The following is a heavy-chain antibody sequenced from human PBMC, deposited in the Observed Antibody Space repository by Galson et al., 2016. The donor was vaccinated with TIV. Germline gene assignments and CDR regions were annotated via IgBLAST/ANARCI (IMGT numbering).Heavy chain of an antibody. CDR3: ARLDDLGSWIVY. D-gene: IGHD3-10*01. CDR1: GYGLTNYW. CDR2: IYPGDSDP. V-gene: IGHV5-51*03. Sequence: QSGAEVTQPGESLKISCKGSGYGLTNYWIGWVRQMPGKGLEGVGIIYPGDSDPRYRPSFQGQVIHSADKSIVSAGESITTAYLQWTSLKAADTAMYYCARLDDLGSWIVYWGQGTLVSVSS. J-gene: IGHJ4*02.